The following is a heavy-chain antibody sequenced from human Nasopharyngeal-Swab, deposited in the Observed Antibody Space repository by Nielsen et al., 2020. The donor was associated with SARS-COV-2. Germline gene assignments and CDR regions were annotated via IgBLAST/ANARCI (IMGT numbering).Heavy chain of an antibody. Sequence: SKTLSLTSTVSGGPIGTYYWSWIRQPPGKGLEWIGYIYYTGSTRYNPSLKGRVTSSVDTSENQFSLRLTSVTAADSAVYYCARQDVSGSYRFMVYWGQGTLVTVSS. V-gene: IGHV4-59*08. J-gene: IGHJ4*02. CDR1: GGPIGTYY. CDR3: ARQDVSGSYRFMVY. CDR2: IYYTGST. D-gene: IGHD3-16*02.